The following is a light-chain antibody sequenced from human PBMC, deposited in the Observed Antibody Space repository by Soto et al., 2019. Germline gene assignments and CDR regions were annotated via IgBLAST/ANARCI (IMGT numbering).Light chain of an antibody. CDR3: QQRSIWPHT. CDR2: DAS. CDR1: QSVSSY. J-gene: IGKJ3*01. Sequence: EIVLTQSPATLSLSPGERATLSCRASQSVSSYLAWYQQKPGQAPRLLIYDASNRATGIPARFSGSGSGTDFTLTISSLEPEDFAVYYCQQRSIWPHTFGPGTKVDIK. V-gene: IGKV3-11*01.